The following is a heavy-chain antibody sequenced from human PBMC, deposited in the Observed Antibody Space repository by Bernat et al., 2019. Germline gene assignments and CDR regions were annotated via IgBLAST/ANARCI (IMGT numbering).Heavy chain of an antibody. V-gene: IGHV3-23*01. J-gene: IGHJ2*01. CDR1: GFTFTSYA. CDR3: AKDDCAGDCHYWYFDL. D-gene: IGHD2-21*02. Sequence: EVQLLESGGGLVQPGGSLRLSCAASGFTFTSYAMSGVRQAPGKGLEWVSAISVSGGSTYYADSVKGRFTMSRDNSKNTLYLQMNSLRAEDTAVYYCAKDDCAGDCHYWYFDLWGRGTLVTVSS. CDR2: ISVSGGST.